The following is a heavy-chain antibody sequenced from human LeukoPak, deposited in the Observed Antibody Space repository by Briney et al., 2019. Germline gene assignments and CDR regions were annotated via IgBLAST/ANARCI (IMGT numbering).Heavy chain of an antibody. V-gene: IGHV4-30-4*01. Sequence: SQTLSLTCTVSGGSISSGDYYWSWIRQPPGKGLEWIGYIYYSGSTYYNPSLKSRVTISVDTSKNQFSRKLGSVTAAETAVYYCARPPVGWQQLSPPFLGYYYYGMDVWGKGTTVTVSS. CDR1: GGSISSGDYY. D-gene: IGHD6-13*01. J-gene: IGHJ6*04. CDR2: IYYSGST. CDR3: ARPPVGWQQLSPPFLGYYYYGMDV.